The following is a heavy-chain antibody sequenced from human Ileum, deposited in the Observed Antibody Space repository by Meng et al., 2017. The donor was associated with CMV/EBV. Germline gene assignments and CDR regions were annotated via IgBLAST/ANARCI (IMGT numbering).Heavy chain of an antibody. D-gene: IGHD1-26*01. CDR1: GCSISSNNW. CDR3: AREGVGATGDY. J-gene: IGHJ4*02. Sequence: FAVSGCSISSNNWWSWVRQPPGKGPEWIGEIRHSGSSNYNPSLKSRVTISIDKSKNQFSLKLSSVTAADTAIYYCAREGVGATGDYWGQGTLVTVSS. CDR2: IRHSGSS. V-gene: IGHV4-4*02.